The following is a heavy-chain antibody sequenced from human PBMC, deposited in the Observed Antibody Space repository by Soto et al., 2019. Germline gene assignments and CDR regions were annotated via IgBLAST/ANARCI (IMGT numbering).Heavy chain of an antibody. CDR3: AGVRWGDVDY. CDR2: ARNKARSYSI. CDR1: GFSFSDHY. V-gene: IGHV3-72*01. D-gene: IGHD3-16*01. Sequence: EVQLVESGGGLVQPGGSLRLSCAASGFSFSDHYMDWVRQAPAKGLEWVGRARNKARSYSIEYAASVKGRFTISRDDSKNSVYLQMNSLETEDTAVYYCAGVRWGDVDYWGQGTLVPVSS. J-gene: IGHJ4*02.